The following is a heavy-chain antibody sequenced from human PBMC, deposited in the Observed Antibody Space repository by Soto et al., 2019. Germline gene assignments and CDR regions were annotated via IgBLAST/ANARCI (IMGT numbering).Heavy chain of an antibody. J-gene: IGHJ6*02. CDR2: SEPSNSYT. Sequence: PGGSPILYCKGPGYSFTSYWVSWVRQMPAKGLEWMGKSEPSNSYTNYSRSSQGHVTISADKSISTAYLQWSSLKASDTAMYYCARGAAAGTGWPYCYYGMDVWGQGTTVTVSS. V-gene: IGHV5-10-1*01. CDR3: ARGAAAGTGWPYCYYGMDV. CDR1: GYSFTSYW. D-gene: IGHD6-13*01.